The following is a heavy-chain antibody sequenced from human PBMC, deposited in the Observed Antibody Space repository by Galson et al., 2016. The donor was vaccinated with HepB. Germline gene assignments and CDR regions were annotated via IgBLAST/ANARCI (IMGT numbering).Heavy chain of an antibody. J-gene: IGHJ3*02. Sequence: SLRLSCAASGFSFSRYRMNWVRQAPGKGLEWVSSISNSSSYKYYADSVKGRFTISRDNAKNSLYLQMNSLRAEDTAVYYCARDIGGRVNTYAFDIWGQGTKVTVSS. CDR2: ISNSSSYK. D-gene: IGHD3-10*01. CDR1: GFSFSRYR. V-gene: IGHV3-21*01. CDR3: ARDIGGRVNTYAFDI.